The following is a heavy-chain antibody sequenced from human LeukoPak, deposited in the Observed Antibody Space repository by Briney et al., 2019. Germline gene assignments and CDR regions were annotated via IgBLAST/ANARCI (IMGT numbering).Heavy chain of an antibody. CDR3: AKDCSSASCQRLFDS. CDR1: GFPFSGYA. V-gene: IGHV3-23*01. D-gene: IGHD2-2*01. J-gene: IGHJ4*02. CDR2: ISGSGDKT. Sequence: GGSLRLSWAASGFPFSGYAMSWVRQAPGKGLEWVSSISGSGDKTYYADSVKGRFTISRDNSRNTLYVQMNSLRAEDTAVYYCAKDCSSASCQRLFDSWGQGTLVTVSS.